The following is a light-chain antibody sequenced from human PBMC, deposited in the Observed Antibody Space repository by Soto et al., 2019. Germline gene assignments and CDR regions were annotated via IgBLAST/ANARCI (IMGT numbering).Light chain of an antibody. CDR2: ANN. V-gene: IGLV1-51*01. CDR3: GTLNRRLPAYV. J-gene: IGLJ1*01. CDR1: SSNIGNDY. Sequence: QSVLTQPPSVSAAPGQKVTISCSGTSSNIGNDYVPWYQQLPGTAPKLLLYANNPPPSGTPDRFSGSRSGTAATLGITGLQTGDEADHYVGTLNRRLPAYVVGSGTKVPVL.